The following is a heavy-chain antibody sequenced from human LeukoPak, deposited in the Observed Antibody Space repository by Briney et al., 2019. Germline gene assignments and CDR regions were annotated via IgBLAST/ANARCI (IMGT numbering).Heavy chain of an antibody. CDR3: ARDTAEWLQLLPYFDY. CDR2: TYYRSKWYN. CDR1: GDSVSSNSAA. Sequence: SQTLSLTCAISGDSVSSNSAAWNSIRQSPPRGLEWLGRTYYRSKWYNDYAVSMKSRITINPDTSKNQFSLQLNSVTPEDTAVYYCARDTAEWLQLLPYFDYCGQGTLVTVSS. V-gene: IGHV6-1*01. J-gene: IGHJ4*02. D-gene: IGHD5-12*01.